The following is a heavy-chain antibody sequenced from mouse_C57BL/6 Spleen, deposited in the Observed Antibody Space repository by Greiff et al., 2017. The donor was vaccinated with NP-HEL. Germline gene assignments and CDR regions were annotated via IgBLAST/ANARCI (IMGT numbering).Heavy chain of an antibody. Sequence: EVKLMESGPELVKPGASVKISCKASGYSFTDYNMNWVKQSNGKSLEWIGVINPNYGTTSYNQKFKGKATLTVDQSSSTAYMQLNSLTSEDSAVYYCARSSDVGVWFAYWGQGTLVTVSA. V-gene: IGHV1-39*01. CDR1: GYSFTDYN. CDR3: ARSSDVGVWFAY. J-gene: IGHJ3*01. CDR2: INPNYGTT.